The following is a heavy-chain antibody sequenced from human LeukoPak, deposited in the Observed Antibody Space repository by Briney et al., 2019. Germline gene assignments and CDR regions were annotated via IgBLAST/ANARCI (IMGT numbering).Heavy chain of an antibody. J-gene: IGHJ6*02. CDR1: NGSISNYY. CDR3: ATRKKYCSGGSCYGMDV. V-gene: IGHV4-4*07. Sequence: SETLSLTCTVSNGSISNYYWSWIRQPAGKGLEWIGRIYTSESTNYNPSLKSRVTMSVDTSKNQLSLKLHSVTAADTAVYYCATRKKYCSGGSCYGMDVWGQGTTVTVSS. D-gene: IGHD2-15*01. CDR2: IYTSEST.